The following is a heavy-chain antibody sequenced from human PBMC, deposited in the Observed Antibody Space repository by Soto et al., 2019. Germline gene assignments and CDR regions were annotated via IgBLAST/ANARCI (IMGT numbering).Heavy chain of an antibody. D-gene: IGHD3-10*01. V-gene: IGHV3-30*18. Sequence: QVQLVESGGGVVQPGRSLRLSCAASGFTFSGFGMHWVRHTPGKGLEWLAVISYDGSHKLHADSVQGRFTISRDNSMHTLSLQMNSLRTEDTAVYYCAKDLGLDASASYPYHWRQGTLVSVSS. CDR2: ISYDGSHK. CDR1: GFTFSGFG. CDR3: AKDLGLDASASYPYH. J-gene: IGHJ5*02.